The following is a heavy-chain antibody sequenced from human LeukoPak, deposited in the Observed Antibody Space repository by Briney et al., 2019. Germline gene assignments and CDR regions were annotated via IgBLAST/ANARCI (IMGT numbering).Heavy chain of an antibody. CDR2: IGTAGNT. V-gene: IGHV3-13*01. J-gene: IGHJ5*02. CDR1: GFTFSSYD. Sequence: GGSLRLSCATSGFTFSSYDMHWVRQPTGKGLEWVSGIGTAGNTFYLDSVKGRFTISRENAKNSLYLQMNGLRAGDTAVYYCARGTSAGFDPWGQGTLVTVSS. CDR3: ARGTSAGFDP. D-gene: IGHD2-2*01.